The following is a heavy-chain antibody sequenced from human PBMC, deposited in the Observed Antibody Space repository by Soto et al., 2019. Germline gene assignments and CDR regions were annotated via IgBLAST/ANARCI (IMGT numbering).Heavy chain of an antibody. D-gene: IGHD3-3*01. CDR3: AREQTSGYTNWFDP. J-gene: IGHJ5*02. CDR1: GFTFSSYS. CDR2: ISSSSSTI. Sequence: EVQLVESGGGLVQPGGSLRLSCAASGFTFSSYSMNWVRQAPGKGLEWVSYISSSSSTIYYADSVKGRFTISRDNAKNSLYLKMNSLRDEDTAVYYCAREQTSGYTNWFDPWGQGTLVTVSS. V-gene: IGHV3-48*02.